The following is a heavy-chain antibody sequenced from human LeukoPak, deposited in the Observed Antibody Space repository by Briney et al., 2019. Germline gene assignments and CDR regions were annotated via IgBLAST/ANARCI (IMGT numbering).Heavy chain of an antibody. V-gene: IGHV4-4*07. J-gene: IGHJ5*02. CDR1: GGSISSYY. CDR3: ARRSSSSSRGWFDP. Sequence: SETLSLTCTVSGGSISSYYWSWIRQPAGKGLEWIGRIYTSGSTNYNPSLKSRVTMSVDTSKNQFSLKLSSVTAADTAVYYCARRSSSSSRGWFDPWGQGTLVTVSS. D-gene: IGHD6-13*01. CDR2: IYTSGST.